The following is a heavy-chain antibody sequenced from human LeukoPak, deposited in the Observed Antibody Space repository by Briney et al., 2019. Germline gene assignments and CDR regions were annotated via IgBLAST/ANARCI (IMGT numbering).Heavy chain of an antibody. J-gene: IGHJ6*04. CDR3: ALADIVVVPAAHYYYYGMDV. V-gene: IGHV1-69*13. Sequence: ASVNVSCKASGGTLSSYAISWVRQAPGQGPEWMGGIIPIFGTANYAQKFQGRVTITADESTSTAYMELSSLRSEDTAVYYCALADIVVVPAAHYYYYGMDVWGKGTTVTVSS. CDR2: IIPIFGTA. CDR1: GGTLSSYA. D-gene: IGHD2-2*01.